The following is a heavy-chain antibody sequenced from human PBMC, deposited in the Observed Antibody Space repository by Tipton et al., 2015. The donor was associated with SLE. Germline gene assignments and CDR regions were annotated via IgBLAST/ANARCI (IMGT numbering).Heavy chain of an antibody. CDR1: GGSFSGYR. V-gene: IGHV4-34*01. CDR3: ATQDDWNFPYFFNY. CDR2: KYYGGST. J-gene: IGHJ4*02. D-gene: IGHD1-7*01. Sequence: TLSLTCAVYGGSFSGYRWSWIRQPPGKGLEWIGSKYYGGSTYYNPSLESRVTISLHTSKNQFSLKLSSVTAADTAVYYCATQDDWNFPYFFNYWGQGALVTVSS.